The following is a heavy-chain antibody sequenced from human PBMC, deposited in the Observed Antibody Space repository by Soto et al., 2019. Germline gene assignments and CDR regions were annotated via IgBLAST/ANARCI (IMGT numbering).Heavy chain of an antibody. CDR1: GGSITSDF. J-gene: IGHJ4*02. Sequence: SETLSLTCSVSGGSITSDFWTWIRQPPGKGLEWIGYMYDSGNTKYNPSLKSRATISVDASKKQFSLKLTSVTAADTAVYYCARGRGDTAMAWYYWGQGTLVTVSS. CDR3: ARGRGDTAMAWYY. D-gene: IGHD5-18*01. V-gene: IGHV4-59*01. CDR2: MYDSGNT.